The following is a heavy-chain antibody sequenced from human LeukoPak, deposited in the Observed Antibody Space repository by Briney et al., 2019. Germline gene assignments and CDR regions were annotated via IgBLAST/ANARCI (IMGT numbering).Heavy chain of an antibody. CDR1: GDSVSINSAA. J-gene: IGHJ4*02. Sequence: SQTLSLTCAISGDSVSINSAAWNWIRQSPSRGLEWLGRTYQRSRWYNDYAVSVKSRITINPDISKNQFSLQLNSVTPEDTAVYYCARSPSPYSSGWYFDYWGQGTLVTVSS. V-gene: IGHV6-1*01. CDR2: TYQRSRWYN. CDR3: ARSPSPYSSGWYFDY. D-gene: IGHD6-19*01.